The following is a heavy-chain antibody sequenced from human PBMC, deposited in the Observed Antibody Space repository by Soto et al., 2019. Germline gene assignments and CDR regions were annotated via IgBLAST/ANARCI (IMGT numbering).Heavy chain of an antibody. J-gene: IGHJ6*02. CDR2: INGGNGNT. CDR1: GYSFTTYA. D-gene: IGHD1-1*01. Sequence: GASVKVSCKASGYSFTTYALHWVRPAPGQRLEWMAWINGGNGNTKYSQKFQDRVTITRDTSASIAYMELSSLRSEDTAVYYCARGKGMEENYYYHGMDVWGQGTTVTVSS. V-gene: IGHV1-3*01. CDR3: ARGKGMEENYYYHGMDV.